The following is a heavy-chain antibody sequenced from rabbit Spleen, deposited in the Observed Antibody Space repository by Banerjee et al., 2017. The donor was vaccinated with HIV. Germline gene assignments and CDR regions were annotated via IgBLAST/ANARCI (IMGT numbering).Heavy chain of an antibody. CDR1: GFSFSSGYD. D-gene: IGHD8-1*01. V-gene: IGHV1S40*01. Sequence: QSLEESGGGLVQPEGSLALTCKASGFSFSSGYDMCWVRQAPGKGLEWIGTIWTGNTAITWYANGVNGRFSISRENAQNTVFLQMTSLTAADTATYFCARDGAGGSYFALWGPGTLVTVS. CDR3: ARDGAGGSYFAL. CDR2: IWTGNTAIT. J-gene: IGHJ4*01.